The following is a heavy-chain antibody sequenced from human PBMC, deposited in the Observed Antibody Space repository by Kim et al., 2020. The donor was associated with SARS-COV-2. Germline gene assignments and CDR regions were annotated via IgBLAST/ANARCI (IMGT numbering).Heavy chain of an antibody. D-gene: IGHD2-21*01. CDR1: GFTFSSYS. J-gene: IGHJ6*02. Sequence: GGSLRLSCAASGFTFSSYSMNWVRQAPGKGLEWVSYISSSSSTIYYADSVKGRFTISRDNAKNSLYLQMNSLRDEDTAVYYCARDRDIVVGFAFFSDIDHACGRDVWAQGPTVTVSS. CDR3: ARDRDIVVGFAFFSDIDHACGRDV. V-gene: IGHV3-48*02. CDR2: ISSSSSTI.